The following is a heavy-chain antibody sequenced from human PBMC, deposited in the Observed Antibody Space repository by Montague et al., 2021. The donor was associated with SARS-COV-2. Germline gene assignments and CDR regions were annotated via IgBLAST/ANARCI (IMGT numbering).Heavy chain of an antibody. CDR1: GGSMSDHY. D-gene: IGHD3-10*01. Sequence: SETLSLTCTVSGGSMSDHYWAWFRQPPGKGLEWFAYINYSGGINSNASLKSRVSISVDTSKNQFSLKLTSVTAADTAVYYYARAVSVRRALNWFDPWGQGTLVTVSS. V-gene: IGHV4-59*11. CDR2: INYSGGI. CDR3: ARAVSVRRALNWFDP. J-gene: IGHJ5*02.